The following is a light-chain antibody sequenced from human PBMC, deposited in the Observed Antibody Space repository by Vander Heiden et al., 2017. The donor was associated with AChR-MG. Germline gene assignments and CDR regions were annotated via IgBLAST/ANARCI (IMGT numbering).Light chain of an antibody. Sequence: QSTLTQPAPVSGFPGQSVTISCTGTPSDVGPYNYVSWYQQLPGKARRLMIYDVNNRPSGVSDRFSGSKSGNTASLTISGLQAEDEADYYCSSYTTSTTLFGGGTKLTVL. CDR1: PSDVGPYNY. J-gene: IGLJ3*02. CDR3: SSYTTSTTL. V-gene: IGLV2-14*03. CDR2: DVN.